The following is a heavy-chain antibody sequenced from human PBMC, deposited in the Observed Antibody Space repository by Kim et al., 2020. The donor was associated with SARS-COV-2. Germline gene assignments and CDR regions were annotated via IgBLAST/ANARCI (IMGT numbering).Heavy chain of an antibody. CDR2: ST. J-gene: IGHJ4*02. CDR3: ARVRGGYVSY. V-gene: IGHV4-31*02. Sequence: STYYNPALMSRVNISLNTCKDQFSLEITSVTAADTAVYYCARVRGGYVSYWGQGTLVTVSS. D-gene: IGHD5-12*01.